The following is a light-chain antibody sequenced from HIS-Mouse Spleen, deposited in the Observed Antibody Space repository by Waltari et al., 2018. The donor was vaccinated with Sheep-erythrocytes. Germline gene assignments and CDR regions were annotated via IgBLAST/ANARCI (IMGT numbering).Light chain of an antibody. J-gene: IGLJ1*01. CDR1: SSDVGGYNY. CDR2: DFS. Sequence: QSALTQPRSVSGSPGQSVTISCTGTSSDVGGYNYVSWYQQPPGKAPKLMIYDFSNRPSGVPDRFSGSKSGNTASLTISGLQAEDEADYYCCSYAGSYNHVFATGTKVTVL. CDR3: CSYAGSYNHV. V-gene: IGLV2-11*01.